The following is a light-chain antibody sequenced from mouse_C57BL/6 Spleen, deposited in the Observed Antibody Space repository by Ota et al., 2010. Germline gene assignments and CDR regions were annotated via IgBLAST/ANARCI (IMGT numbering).Light chain of an antibody. J-gene: IGKJ2*01. CDR2: GAS. CDR1: ENIYSY. Sequence: DIQMTQSPASLSVSVGETVTITCRASENIYSYLAWYQQKPGQPPKLLIYGASTRESGVPDRFTGSGSGTDFTLTISSVQAEDLASYYCQNDHSYPYTFGGGPS. V-gene: IGKV8-28*01. CDR3: QNDHSYPYT.